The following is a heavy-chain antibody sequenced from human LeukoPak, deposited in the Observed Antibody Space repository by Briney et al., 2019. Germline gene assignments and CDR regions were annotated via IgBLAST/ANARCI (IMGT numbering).Heavy chain of an antibody. D-gene: IGHD6-6*01. Sequence: PGGSLRLSCAASGFTFSSYSMNWVRQAPGKGLEWVSSISSSSSYIYYADSVKGRFTISRDNAKNSLYLQMNSLRAEDTAVYYRARGQAGAARLTPELDRGVDYWGQGTLVTVSS. CDR2: ISSSSSYI. V-gene: IGHV3-21*01. CDR3: ARGQAGAARLTPELDRGVDY. CDR1: GFTFSSYS. J-gene: IGHJ4*02.